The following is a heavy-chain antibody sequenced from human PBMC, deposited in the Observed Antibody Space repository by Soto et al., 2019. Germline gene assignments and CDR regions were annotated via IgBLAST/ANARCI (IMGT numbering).Heavy chain of an antibody. CDR2: ISAYNGNT. J-gene: IGHJ5*02. D-gene: IGHD4-17*01. CDR3: ARDGPHRHDDYGDYEDEYWFDP. V-gene: IGHV1-18*01. CDR1: GYTFTSYG. Sequence: QVQLVQSGAEVKKPGASVKVSCKASGYTFTSYGISWVRQAPGQGLEWMGWISAYNGNTNYAQKLQGRVTMTTDTSTSTAYMELRSLRSDDTAVYYCARDGPHRHDDYGDYEDEYWFDPWGQGTLVTVSS.